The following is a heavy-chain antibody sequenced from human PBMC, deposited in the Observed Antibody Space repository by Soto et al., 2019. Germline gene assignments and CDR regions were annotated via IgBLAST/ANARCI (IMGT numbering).Heavy chain of an antibody. V-gene: IGHV1-69*01. D-gene: IGHD5-12*01. CDR2: IIPLLGTE. CDR1: GGTFSTYG. CDR3: AREADRRWLHLFDF. Sequence: QVQLVQSGAEVKKPGSSVKVSCMASGGTFSTYGVSWVRQAPGQGLEWMGGIIPLLGTEKYAQKFQGRVTIRADESMTTAYMEMRSLRSDDTGVYFCAREADRRWLHLFDFWCQVTLVTVSS. J-gene: IGHJ4*02.